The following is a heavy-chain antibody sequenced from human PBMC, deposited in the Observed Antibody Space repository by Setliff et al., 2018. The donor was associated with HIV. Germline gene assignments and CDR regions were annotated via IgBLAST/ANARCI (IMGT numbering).Heavy chain of an antibody. J-gene: IGHJ4*02. CDR2: INYSGST. D-gene: IGHD6-19*01. CDR3: AIDGAGPWLRPMPDY. CDR1: GDSISDNY. V-gene: IGHV4-59*01. Sequence: PSETLSLTCTVSGDSISDNYWNWIRQPPGKGLERIGEINYSGSTYYNPSLKSRVTIFVDTSKNHFSLKLRSVTAADTAFYYCAIDGAGPWLRPMPDYWGQGTLVTVSS.